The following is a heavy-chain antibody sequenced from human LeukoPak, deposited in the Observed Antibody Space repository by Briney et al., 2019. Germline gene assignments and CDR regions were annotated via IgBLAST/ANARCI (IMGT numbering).Heavy chain of an antibody. CDR3: AKDWTNITMVRGVNGY. V-gene: IGHV3-23*01. CDR2: ISGSGGST. D-gene: IGHD3-10*01. Sequence: PGGSLRLSCAASGFTFSSYAMRWVRQAPGKGLEWVSAISGSGGSTYYADSVKGRFTISRDNSKNTLYLQMNSLRAEDTAVYYCAKDWTNITMVRGVNGYWGQGTLVTVSS. J-gene: IGHJ4*02. CDR1: GFTFSSYA.